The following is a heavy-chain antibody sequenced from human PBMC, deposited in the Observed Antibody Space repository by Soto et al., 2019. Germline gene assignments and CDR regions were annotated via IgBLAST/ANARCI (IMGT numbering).Heavy chain of an antibody. J-gene: IGHJ6*02. CDR3: ARGRGRGSGMDV. D-gene: IGHD1-26*01. Sequence: QVQLVESGGGVVQPGRSLRLSCAASGFTFSSYGMHWVRQAPGKGLEWVAVIWYDGSNKYYADSVKGRFTISRDNSKNTLYLQMNSLRAEDTVVYYCARGRGRGSGMDVWGQGTTVTVSS. CDR1: GFTFSSYG. V-gene: IGHV3-33*01. CDR2: IWYDGSNK.